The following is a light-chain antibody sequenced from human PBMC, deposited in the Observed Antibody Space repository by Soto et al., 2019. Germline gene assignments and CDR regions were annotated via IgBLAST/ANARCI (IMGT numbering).Light chain of an antibody. CDR2: AAS. V-gene: IGKV1-5*01. J-gene: IGKJ2*01. Sequence: DIRMIQSPSTLSASVGDRVTIPCRASQTILSWLAWYQQKPGKAPNLLIYAASTLKSGVPSRFSGNGSETEFTLTISSLQPDDFATYYCQQYHSYYRTFGQGTKLEIK. CDR1: QTILSW. CDR3: QQYHSYYRT.